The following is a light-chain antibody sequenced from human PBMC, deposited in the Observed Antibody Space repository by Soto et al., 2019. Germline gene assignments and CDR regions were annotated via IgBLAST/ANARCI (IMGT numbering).Light chain of an antibody. CDR2: EVT. J-gene: IGLJ3*02. CDR3: SSYTRNSTWV. V-gene: IGLV2-14*01. CDR1: SSDVGGYKY. Sequence: QSAPTQPASVSGSPGQSITISCTGTSSDVGGYKYVSWFQQHPGKVPKLIIYEVTNRPSGVSDRFSGSKSGNTASLTISGLQAEDDADYYCSSYTRNSTWVFGGGTKLTVL.